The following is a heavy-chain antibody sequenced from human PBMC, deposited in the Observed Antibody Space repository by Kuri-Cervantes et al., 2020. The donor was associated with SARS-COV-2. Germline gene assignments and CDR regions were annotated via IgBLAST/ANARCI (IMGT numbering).Heavy chain of an antibody. CDR1: GYSISSGYY. Sequence: SETLSLTCAVSGYSISSGYYWGWIRQPPGKGLEWIGSIYHSGSTYYNPSLKSRVTISVDTSKNQFSLKLSSVTAADTAVYYCAGDQNSRTTYYYYGMDVWAQGTTATVSS. D-gene: IGHD4-11*01. CDR2: IYHSGST. J-gene: IGHJ6*02. V-gene: IGHV4-38-2*02. CDR3: AGDQNSRTTYYYYGMDV.